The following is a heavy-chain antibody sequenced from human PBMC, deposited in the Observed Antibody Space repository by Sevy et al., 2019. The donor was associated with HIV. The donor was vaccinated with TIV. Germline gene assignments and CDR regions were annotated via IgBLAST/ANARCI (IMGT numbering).Heavy chain of an antibody. V-gene: IGHV5-51*01. CDR1: GYRFTDYW. J-gene: IGHJ6*02. Sequence: GESLKISCKGSGYRFTDYWIVWVRQMPGKGLEWRGIIYPGDSDTTYSPSFQGQVTISVDKSISTAYLQWRSLKASDTAIFYCARGARGTLPSYYYYPMDVWGQGTTVTVSS. CDR3: ARGARGTLPSYYYYPMDV. D-gene: IGHD1-1*01. CDR2: IYPGDSDT.